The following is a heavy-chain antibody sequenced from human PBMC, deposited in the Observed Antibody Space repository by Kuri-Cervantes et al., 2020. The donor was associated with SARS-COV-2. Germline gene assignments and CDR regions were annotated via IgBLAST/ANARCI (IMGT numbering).Heavy chain of an antibody. J-gene: IGHJ3*02. CDR3: ARVSPYDFWSGYYTPDAFDI. Sequence: ESLKISCTVSGGSISSYYWSWIRQPPGKGLEWIGYIYYSGSTNYNPSLKSRVTISVDTSKNQFSLKLSSVTAADTAVYYCARVSPYDFWSGYYTPDAFDIWGQGTMVTVSS. V-gene: IGHV4-59*01. CDR1: GGSISSYY. D-gene: IGHD3-3*01. CDR2: IYYSGST.